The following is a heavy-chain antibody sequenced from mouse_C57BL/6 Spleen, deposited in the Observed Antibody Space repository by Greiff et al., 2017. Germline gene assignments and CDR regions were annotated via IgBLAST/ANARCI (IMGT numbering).Heavy chain of an antibody. CDR3: ARGEYYFDY. CDR1: GFTFSSYA. Sequence: EVKLVESGGGLVKPGGSLKLSCAASGFTFSSYAMSWVRQTPEKRLEGVATISDGGSYTYYPDNVKGRFTISRDNAKNNLYLQMSHLKSEDTAMYYCARGEYYFDYWGQGTTLTVSS. CDR2: ISDGGSYT. J-gene: IGHJ2*01. V-gene: IGHV5-4*03.